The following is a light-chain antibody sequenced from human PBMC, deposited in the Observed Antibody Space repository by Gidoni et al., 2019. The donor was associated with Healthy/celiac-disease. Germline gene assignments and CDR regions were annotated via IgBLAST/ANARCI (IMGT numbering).Light chain of an antibody. J-gene: IGLJ1*01. CDR1: SSNIGSNY. CDR3: AAWDDSLSGYV. CDR2: RNN. Sequence: SVLTQPPSASGTPGPGVTISCSGSSSNIGSNYVYWYQQLPGTAPKLLIYRNNQRPSGVPDRFSGSKSGTSASLAISGLRSEDEADYYCAAWDDSLSGYVFGTGTKVTVL. V-gene: IGLV1-47*01.